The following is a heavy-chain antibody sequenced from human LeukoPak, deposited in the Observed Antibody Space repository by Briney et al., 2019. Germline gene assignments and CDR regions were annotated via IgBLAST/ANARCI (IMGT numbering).Heavy chain of an antibody. CDR2: IYTSGST. V-gene: IGHV4-4*07. D-gene: IGHD3-9*01. CDR1: GGSISSYY. Sequence: PSETLSLTCTVSGGSISSYYRSWIRQPAGKGLEWIGRIYTSGSTNYNPSLKSRVTMSVDTSKNQFSLKLSSVTAADTAVYYCARHGSPYYDILTGYYNLQYYFDYWGQGTLVTVSS. CDR3: ARHGSPYYDILTGYYNLQYYFDY. J-gene: IGHJ4*02.